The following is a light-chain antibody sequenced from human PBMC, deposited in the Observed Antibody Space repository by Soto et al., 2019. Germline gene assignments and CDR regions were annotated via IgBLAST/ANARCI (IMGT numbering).Light chain of an antibody. V-gene: IGKV3-20*01. CDR2: STS. CDR3: QQYGGSVT. Sequence: EIVLTQSPGTLSLFPGERATLSCRASQSVNNNYLGWYQQKPGQAPRLLIYSTSRRSRGIPDRFSGSGSGTHFTLTISRLEPEDFAVYYCQQYGGSVTFGGGTKVEIK. J-gene: IGKJ4*01. CDR1: QSVNNNY.